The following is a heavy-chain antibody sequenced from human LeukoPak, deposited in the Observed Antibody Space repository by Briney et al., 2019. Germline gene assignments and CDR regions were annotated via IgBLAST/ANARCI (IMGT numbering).Heavy chain of an antibody. Sequence: GGSLRLSCAASGVTLSTYAMSWARQAPGKGLEWVSAISGSGGSTYYADSVKGRFTISRDNSKNTLYLQMNSLRAEDTAVYYCAKAGTGPTTFDYWGQGTLVTVSS. J-gene: IGHJ4*02. CDR3: AKAGTGPTTFDY. CDR1: GVTLSTYA. CDR2: ISGSGGST. D-gene: IGHD6-13*01. V-gene: IGHV3-23*01.